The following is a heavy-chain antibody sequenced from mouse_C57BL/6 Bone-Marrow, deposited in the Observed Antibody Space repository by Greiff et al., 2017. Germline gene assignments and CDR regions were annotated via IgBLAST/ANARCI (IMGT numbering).Heavy chain of an antibody. CDR2: IYPRSGNT. CDR3: AREGNWYFDV. V-gene: IGHV1-81*01. CDR1: GYTFTSYG. J-gene: IGHJ1*03. Sequence: QVQLQQSGAELARPGASVKLSCKASGYTFTSYGISWVKQRTGQGLEWIGEIYPRSGNTYYNEKFKGKATLTEDKSSSTAYMELRRLTSEDSAVYFCAREGNWYFDVWGTGTTVTVSS.